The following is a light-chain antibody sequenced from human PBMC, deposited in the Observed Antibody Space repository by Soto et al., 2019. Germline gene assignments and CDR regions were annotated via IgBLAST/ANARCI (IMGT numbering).Light chain of an antibody. J-gene: IGKJ4*01. CDR2: DAS. V-gene: IGKV3-11*01. Sequence: EIVLTKSPATLSLSPGERATLSCRASQSVSTYLAWYQQKPGQAPRLLIYDASNRAAGIPARFSGGGSGTDFTLTITSLDPEDFAVYYCQQRSDWPTFGGGTKVEIK. CDR1: QSVSTY. CDR3: QQRSDWPT.